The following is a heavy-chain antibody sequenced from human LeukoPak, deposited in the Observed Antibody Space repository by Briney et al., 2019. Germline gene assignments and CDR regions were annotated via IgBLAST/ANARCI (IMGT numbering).Heavy chain of an antibody. V-gene: IGHV7-4-1*02. J-gene: IGHJ4*02. CDR3: ARPLTGTTARIDY. Sequence: ASVKVSCKASGYTFSTYAINWVRQAPGQGLEWMGWINTNTGNPTYAQGFTGRFVFSLDTSVSTAYLQISSLKAEDTAVYYCARPLTGTTARIDYWGQGTLVTVSS. CDR2: INTNTGNP. D-gene: IGHD1-20*01. CDR1: GYTFSTYA.